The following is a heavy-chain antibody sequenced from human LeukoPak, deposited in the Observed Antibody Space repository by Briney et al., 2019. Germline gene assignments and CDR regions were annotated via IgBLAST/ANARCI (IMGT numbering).Heavy chain of an antibody. CDR1: GGSLSTHY. Sequence: SETLSHTCTVSGGSLSTHYWSWIGQPPGNGLEWIGDMDYSGSTNYNPSLRSRVTISVDSSTTQFCLKVDFVTAADTAVYYCARVSGGYDDYWGQGALVTVSS. CDR2: MDYSGST. D-gene: IGHD5-12*01. J-gene: IGHJ4*02. V-gene: IGHV4-59*11. CDR3: ARVSGGYDDY.